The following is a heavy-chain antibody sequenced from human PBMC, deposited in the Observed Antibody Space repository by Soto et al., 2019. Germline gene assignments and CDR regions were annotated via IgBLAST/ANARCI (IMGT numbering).Heavy chain of an antibody. V-gene: IGHV3-15*07. J-gene: IGHJ4*02. CDR3: TANDPYGSGSYFW. CDR1: GFTFTNAW. Sequence: GGSLRLSCAASGFTFTNAWMNWVRQAPGKGLEWVGRIKSEANGGTTDYAAPVKGRFTISRDDSRTTLSLQMNSLRTEDTAVYYCTANDPYGSGSYFWWGQGTLVTVSS. D-gene: IGHD3-10*01. CDR2: IKSEANGGTT.